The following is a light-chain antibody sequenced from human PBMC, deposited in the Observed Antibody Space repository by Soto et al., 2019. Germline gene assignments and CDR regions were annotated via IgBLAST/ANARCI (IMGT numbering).Light chain of an antibody. Sequence: EIVLTQSPATLSLSPGERATLSCRASQSVSNYLGWYQQKPGQAPRLLISDVSRRATGIPARFSGSGFGTAFTLTISSLEPEDIAVYYCQHRVIGPTFGGGTRVEIK. CDR2: DVS. CDR1: QSVSNY. CDR3: QHRVIGPT. V-gene: IGKV3-11*01. J-gene: IGKJ4*01.